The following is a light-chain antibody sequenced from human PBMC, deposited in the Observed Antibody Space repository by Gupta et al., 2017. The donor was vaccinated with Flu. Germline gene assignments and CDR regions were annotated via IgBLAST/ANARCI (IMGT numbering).Light chain of an antibody. CDR1: SSNIGSNS. Sequence: QSVLAQPPSASGAPGQTVTISCSGSSSNIGSNSVNWYQQAPGTAPKLLINCSDQRPSGVPDRFSGYTSGTSASTATSGLQYEDEADYYCSEWADSMNGHYVFGSGTKVTAL. CDR2: CSD. CDR3: SEWADSMNGHYV. V-gene: IGLV1-44*01. J-gene: IGLJ1*01.